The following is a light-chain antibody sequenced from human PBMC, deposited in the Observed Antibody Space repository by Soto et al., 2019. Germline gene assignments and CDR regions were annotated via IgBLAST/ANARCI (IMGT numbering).Light chain of an antibody. CDR2: DVS. CDR1: SSDVGGYNS. J-gene: IGLJ1*01. V-gene: IGLV2-14*03. Sequence: QSALTQPASVHGAPRQSITISCTGTSSDVGGYNSVSWYQHHADKAPKDMSYDVSNRPSGVSNRFSGCKSGNTAPLTISGLQTEDEAAYCCSSYTSSTTLVFGTGTKLTVL. CDR3: SSYTSSTTLV.